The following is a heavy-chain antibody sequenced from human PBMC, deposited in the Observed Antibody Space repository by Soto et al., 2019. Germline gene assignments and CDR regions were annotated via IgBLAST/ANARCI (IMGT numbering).Heavy chain of an antibody. CDR2: IYPGDSDT. J-gene: IGHJ6*02. D-gene: IGHD6-13*01. CDR1: GYSFTSYW. V-gene: IGHV5-51*01. CDR3: ARRGWGRSSSSWYYYYYGMDV. Sequence: GESLKISCKGSGYSFTSYWIGWVRQMPGKGLEWMGIIYPGDSDTRYSPSFQGQVTISADKSISTAYLQWSSLKASDTAMYYCARRGWGRSSSSWYYYYYGMDVWGQGTTVTVSS.